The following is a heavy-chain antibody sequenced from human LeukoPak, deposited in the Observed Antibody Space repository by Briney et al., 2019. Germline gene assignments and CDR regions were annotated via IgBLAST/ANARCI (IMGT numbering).Heavy chain of an antibody. CDR2: ISGSGGST. D-gene: IGHD6-13*01. V-gene: IGHV3-23*01. CDR3: ARDSSSWIYYYGMDV. CDR1: GFTFSSYA. J-gene: IGHJ6*02. Sequence: GGSLRLSCAASGFTFSSYAMSWVRQAPGKGLEWVSAISGSGGSTYYADSVKGRFTISRDNSKNTLYLQMNSLRAEDTAVYYCARDSSSWIYYYGMDVWGQGTTVTVSS.